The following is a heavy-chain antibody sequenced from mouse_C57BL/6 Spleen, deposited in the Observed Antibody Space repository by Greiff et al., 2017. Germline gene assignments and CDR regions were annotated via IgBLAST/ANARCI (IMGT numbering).Heavy chain of an antibody. D-gene: IGHD1-1*01. CDR3: AIWGITTEGAWFAY. J-gene: IGHJ3*01. CDR2: IHPSDSDT. Sequence: QVQLQQPGAELVKPGASVKVSCKASGYTFTSYWMHWVKQRPGQGLEWIGRIHPSDSDTNYNQKFKGKATLTVDKSSSTAYMQLSSLTSEDSAVYYGAIWGITTEGAWFAYWGQGTLVTVSA. V-gene: IGHV1-74*01. CDR1: GYTFTSYW.